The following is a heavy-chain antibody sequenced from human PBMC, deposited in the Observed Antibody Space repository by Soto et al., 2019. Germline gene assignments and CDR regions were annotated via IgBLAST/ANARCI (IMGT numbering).Heavy chain of an antibody. CDR3: ARVRYYDSLTGPFFDY. Sequence: GWSLRLSCAAAGFTFSSYEMTWVRQAPGKGLEWVSYISSSGSTIYYADSVTGLFTISRDNAKNSLYLQTKSLRAEDTAVYYCARVRYYDSLTGPFFDYWGQGTLVTVSS. V-gene: IGHV3-48*03. CDR2: ISSSGSTI. D-gene: IGHD3-9*01. J-gene: IGHJ4*02. CDR1: GFTFSSYE.